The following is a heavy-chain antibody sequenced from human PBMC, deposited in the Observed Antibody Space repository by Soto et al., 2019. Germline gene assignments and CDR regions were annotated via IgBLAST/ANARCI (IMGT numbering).Heavy chain of an antibody. CDR3: ARDDEYSGNRMDV. CDR1: EFTFSNYG. V-gene: IGHV3-33*01. Sequence: QVQLVESGGGVVQPGRSLRLSCAASEFTFSNYGVHWVRQAPGKGLESVAVMLNDGSNRYHADSVKDRFTISRDNSKNTLYLQMNSLRAEDTAVYYCARDDEYSGNRMDVWGQGTTVTVS. CDR2: MLNDGSNR. J-gene: IGHJ6*02. D-gene: IGHD3-10*01.